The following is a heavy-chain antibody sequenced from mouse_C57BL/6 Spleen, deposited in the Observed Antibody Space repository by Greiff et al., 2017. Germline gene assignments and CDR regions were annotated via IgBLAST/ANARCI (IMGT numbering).Heavy chain of an antibody. J-gene: IGHJ1*03. CDR3: ARYYYGSSLWYFDV. Sequence: VQLQQSGPELVKPGASVKMSCKASGYTFTDYNMHWVKQSHGKSLEWIGYINPNNGGTSYNQKFKGKATLTVNKSSSTAYMELRSLTSEDSAVYYCARYYYGSSLWYFDVWGTGTTVTVSS. V-gene: IGHV1-22*01. CDR1: GYTFTDYN. CDR2: INPNNGGT. D-gene: IGHD1-1*01.